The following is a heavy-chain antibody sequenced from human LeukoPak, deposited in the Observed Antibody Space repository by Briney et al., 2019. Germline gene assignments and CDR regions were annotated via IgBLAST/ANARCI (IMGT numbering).Heavy chain of an antibody. CDR3: ARVGGTNWFDP. Sequence: GGSLRHSCAASGFAFRYYAMSWVRQAPGKGLEWVSTISGSGGNTYYADSVKGRFTISRDNAKNSLYLQMNSLRAEDTAVYYCARVGGTNWFDPWGQGTLVTVSS. V-gene: IGHV3-23*01. J-gene: IGHJ5*02. CDR2: ISGSGGNT. CDR1: GFAFRYYA.